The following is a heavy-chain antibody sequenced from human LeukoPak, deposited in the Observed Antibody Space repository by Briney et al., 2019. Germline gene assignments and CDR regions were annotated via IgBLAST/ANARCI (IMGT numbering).Heavy chain of an antibody. CDR2: ISGSGGST. D-gene: IGHD3-9*01. V-gene: IGHV3-23*01. CDR1: GFTFSSYA. CDR3: ARGSGDILTGYSGMDV. Sequence: GGSLRLSCAASGFTFSSYAMSWVRQAPGKGLEWVSAISGSGGSTYYADSVKGRFTISRDNSKNTLYLQMNSLSADDTAVYYCARGSGDILTGYSGMDVWGQGTTVTVSS. J-gene: IGHJ6*02.